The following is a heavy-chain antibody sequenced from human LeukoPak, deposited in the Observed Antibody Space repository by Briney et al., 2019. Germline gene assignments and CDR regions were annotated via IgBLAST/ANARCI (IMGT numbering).Heavy chain of an antibody. CDR3: ARHLTPGYPMNNWFDP. D-gene: IGHD3-9*01. J-gene: IGHJ5*02. Sequence: PSETLSLTCTVSGGSISSSSYYWGWIRQPPGKGLEWIGSIYYSGSTYYNPSLKSRVTIYVDTSKNQFSLKLSSVTAADTAVYYCARHLTPGYPMNNWFDPWGQGTLVTVSS. V-gene: IGHV4-39*01. CDR2: IYYSGST. CDR1: GGSISSSSYY.